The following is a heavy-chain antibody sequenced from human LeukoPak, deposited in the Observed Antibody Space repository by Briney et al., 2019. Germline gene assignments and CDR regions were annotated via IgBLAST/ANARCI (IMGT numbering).Heavy chain of an antibody. D-gene: IGHD5-12*01. CDR2: IYYSGST. Sequence: SETLSLTCTVSGGSISSYYWSWIRQPPGKGLEWIGYIYYSGSTNYNPSLKSRVTISVDTSKNQFSLKLSSVTAADTAVYYCARLMGGYDWGAYYYYMDVWGKGTTATVSS. CDR3: ARLMGGYDWGAYYYYMDV. CDR1: GGSISSYY. J-gene: IGHJ6*03. V-gene: IGHV4-59*01.